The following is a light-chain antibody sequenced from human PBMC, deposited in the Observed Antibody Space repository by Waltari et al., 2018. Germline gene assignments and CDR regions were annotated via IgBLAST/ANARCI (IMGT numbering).Light chain of an antibody. Sequence: DIQMTQSPSSLSASVGDRVTITCRASQSISSYLNWYQQKPGKAPKLLIYAASNLETGVPSRFSGSGSGTDFTVTISSLQPEDIATYYCQQRSNWPRGITFGQGTRLEIK. CDR3: QQRSNWPRGIT. J-gene: IGKJ5*01. CDR1: QSISSY. V-gene: IGKV1-33*01. CDR2: AAS.